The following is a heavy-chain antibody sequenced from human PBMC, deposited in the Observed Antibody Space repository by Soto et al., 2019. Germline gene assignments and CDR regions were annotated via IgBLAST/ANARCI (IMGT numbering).Heavy chain of an antibody. Sequence: SDTLSLTCTVSGGSISSYYWSWIRQPPGKGLEWIGYIYYSGSTNYNPSLKSRVTISVDTSKNQFSLKLSSVTAADTAVYYCARRAHYDILTGAGNWFDPWGQGTLVTVSS. D-gene: IGHD3-9*01. CDR2: IYYSGST. J-gene: IGHJ5*02. CDR1: GGSISSYY. V-gene: IGHV4-59*01. CDR3: ARRAHYDILTGAGNWFDP.